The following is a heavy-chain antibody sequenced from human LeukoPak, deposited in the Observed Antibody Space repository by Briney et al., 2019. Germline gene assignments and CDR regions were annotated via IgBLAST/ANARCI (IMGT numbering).Heavy chain of an antibody. D-gene: IGHD3-16*02. J-gene: IGHJ4*02. CDR3: ASTYYDYVWGSYRQGHFDY. CDR1: GDSISSGDYY. Sequence: SETLSLTCTVSGDSISSGDYYWSWIRQPAGKGLEWIGRIYTSGSTNYNPSLKSRVTMSVDTSKNQFSLKLSSVTAADTAVYYCASTYYDYVWGSYRQGHFDYWGQGTLVTVSS. V-gene: IGHV4-61*02. CDR2: IYTSGST.